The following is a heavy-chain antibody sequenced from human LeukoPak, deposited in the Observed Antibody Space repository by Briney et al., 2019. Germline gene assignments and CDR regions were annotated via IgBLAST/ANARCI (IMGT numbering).Heavy chain of an antibody. CDR1: GGSFSGYY. J-gene: IGHJ5*02. CDR2: INHSGST. CDR3: ARYPGRNWFDP. V-gene: IGHV4-34*01. D-gene: IGHD3-10*01. Sequence: SETLSLTCAVYGGSFSGYYWSWMRQPPGKGLEWIGEINHSGSTNYNPSLKSRVTISVDTSKNQFSLKLSSVTAADTAVSHCARYPGRNWFDPWGQGTLVTVSS.